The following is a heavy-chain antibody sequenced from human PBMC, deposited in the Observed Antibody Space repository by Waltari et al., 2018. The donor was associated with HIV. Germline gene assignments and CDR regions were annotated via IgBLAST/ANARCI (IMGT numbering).Heavy chain of an antibody. D-gene: IGHD3-16*01. J-gene: IGHJ6*02. CDR1: GFPFTIYG. Sequence: QVQLVESGGGVVPPGRSLRLPCAASGFPFTIYGMHWVRQAPGKGLEWVAVILYDGSQRYYADSVKGRFIISRDNSKNMLYLQMNSLRVEDTATYYCAKDQGRYYFGMDVWGQGTTVTVSS. V-gene: IGHV3-30*18. CDR3: AKDQGRYYFGMDV. CDR2: ILYDGSQR.